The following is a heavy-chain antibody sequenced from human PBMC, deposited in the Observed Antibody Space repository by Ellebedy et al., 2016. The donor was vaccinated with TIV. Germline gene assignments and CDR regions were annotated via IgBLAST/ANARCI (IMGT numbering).Heavy chain of an antibody. CDR1: GFTFNTYG. V-gene: IGHV3-30*02. D-gene: IGHD3-16*02. CDR2: IRYHGNKE. CDR3: AREGPESYQDFYYGMDV. J-gene: IGHJ6*02. Sequence: GESLKISCSASGFTFNTYGMHWVRQAPGKGLEWVAFIRYHGNKEIYAASVRGRFTISRDNSRNMVYLQMNSLRAEDTAVYFCAREGPESYQDFYYGMDVWGRGTTVTVSS.